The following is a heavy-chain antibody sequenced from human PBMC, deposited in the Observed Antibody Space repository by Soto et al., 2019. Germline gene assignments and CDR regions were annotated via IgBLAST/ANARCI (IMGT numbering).Heavy chain of an antibody. V-gene: IGHV4-30-4*01. Sequence: SETLSLTCTVSGGFINSGDYHWTWIRQFPGKGLEWIGGIYYSASTYYNPALVSRITISLDTSKNQFSLKLTSVTAADTAVYYCARDSRTPSGGMDVRGQGTTVTVSS. CDR3: ARDSRTPSGGMDV. J-gene: IGHJ6*02. CDR2: IYYSAST. CDR1: GGFINSGDYH.